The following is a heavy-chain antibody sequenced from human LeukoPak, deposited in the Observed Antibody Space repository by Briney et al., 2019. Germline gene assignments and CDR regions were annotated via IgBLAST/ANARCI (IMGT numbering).Heavy chain of an antibody. D-gene: IGHD3-10*01. J-gene: IGHJ6*02. Sequence: PGGSLRLSCAASGFTFNNYAMSWVRQAPGKGLEWVSAISGSGGSTYYADSVKGRFTISRDNSKNTLYLQMNSLRAEDTAVYYCAKDRSMVRGVTLPYYGMDVWGQGTTVTVSS. CDR3: AKDRSMVRGVTLPYYGMDV. V-gene: IGHV3-23*01. CDR1: GFTFNNYA. CDR2: ISGSGGST.